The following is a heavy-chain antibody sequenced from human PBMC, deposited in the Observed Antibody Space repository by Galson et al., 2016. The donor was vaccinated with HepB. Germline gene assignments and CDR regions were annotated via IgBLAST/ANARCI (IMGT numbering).Heavy chain of an antibody. CDR1: GASIISNNYF. J-gene: IGHJ3*02. Sequence: TLSLTCTVSGASIISNNYFWSWVLQQEGRGLEWTAYIHHTGRAYYNPSFSSRFIISVDTSRNQFSLKVNSVNAADTAVYYCAREVDTPGGTEEDAFDIWGQGTVGTVSA. V-gene: IGHV4-31*03. CDR2: IHHTGRA. D-gene: IGHD7-27*01. CDR3: AREVDTPGGTEEDAFDI.